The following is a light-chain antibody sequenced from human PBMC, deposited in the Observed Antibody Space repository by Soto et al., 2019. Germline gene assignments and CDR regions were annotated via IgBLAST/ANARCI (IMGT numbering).Light chain of an antibody. CDR2: GAS. CDR1: QSVSSN. J-gene: IGKJ5*01. Sequence: EIVMTQSPATLSVSPGERATLSCRASQSVSSNLAWYQQKPGQAPRLLIYGASTRATGIPARFSGSGSGTEFTLTISSLQSEDFAVYYCQQYNNSGATFGQGTHWRL. V-gene: IGKV3-15*01. CDR3: QQYNNSGAT.